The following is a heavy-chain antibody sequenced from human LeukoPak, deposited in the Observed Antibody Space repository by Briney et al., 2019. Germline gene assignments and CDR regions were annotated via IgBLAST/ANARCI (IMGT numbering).Heavy chain of an antibody. D-gene: IGHD6-13*01. CDR3: ARVGYYASSWYVPTFDP. CDR2: IHREGTSK. Sequence: GGSLRLSCTASGFIFSRYEMTWVRQAPGKGVEWVSHIHREGTSKEYGDSEKGAFTIYRENDKKSLSLQMNSLRAEDTALYYCARVGYYASSWYVPTFDPWGQGTLVTVSS. V-gene: IGHV3-48*03. CDR1: GFIFSRYE. J-gene: IGHJ5*02.